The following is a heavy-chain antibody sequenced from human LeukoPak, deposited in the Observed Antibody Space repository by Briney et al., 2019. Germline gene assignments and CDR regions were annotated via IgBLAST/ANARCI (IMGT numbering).Heavy chain of an antibody. CDR2: IWYDGSNK. CDR1: GFTFSSYG. CDR3: ARAGIAVAGTPHAFDT. Sequence: GRSLRLSCAASGFTFSSYGMHWVRQAPGKGLEWVAVIWYDGSNKYYADSVKGRFTISRDNSKNTLYLQMNSLRAEDTAVYYCARAGIAVAGTPHAFDTWGQGTMVTVSS. D-gene: IGHD6-19*01. J-gene: IGHJ3*02. V-gene: IGHV3-33*01.